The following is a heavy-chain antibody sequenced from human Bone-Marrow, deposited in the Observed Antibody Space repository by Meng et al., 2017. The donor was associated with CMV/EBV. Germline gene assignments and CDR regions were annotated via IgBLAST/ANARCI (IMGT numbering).Heavy chain of an antibody. V-gene: IGHV3-21*01. D-gene: IGHD6-13*01. J-gene: IGHJ4*02. CDR3: VRDGDSSSWSDDFDY. Sequence: GESLKISCAASGFTFSSYGMNWVRQAPGKGLEWVSSISSSSSYIFYADSVKGRFTISRDNAKNSLYLQMNTLRAEDTAVYYCVRDGDSSSWSDDFDYWGQGTLVTVSS. CDR1: GFTFSSYG. CDR2: ISSSSSYI.